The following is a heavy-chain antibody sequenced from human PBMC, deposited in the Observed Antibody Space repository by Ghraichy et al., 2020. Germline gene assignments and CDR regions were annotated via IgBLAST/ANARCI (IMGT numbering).Heavy chain of an antibody. V-gene: IGHV4-59*08. Sequence: SCTVSGGSISSYYWSWIRQPPGKGLEWIGYIYYSGSTNYNPSLKSRVTISVDTSKNQFSLKLSSVTAADTAVYYCARHDGSGPRGGPVDYWCQGTLVTVSS. CDR3: ARHDGSGPRGGPVDY. CDR2: IYYSGST. D-gene: IGHD1/OR15-1a*01. J-gene: IGHJ4*02. CDR1: GGSISSYY.